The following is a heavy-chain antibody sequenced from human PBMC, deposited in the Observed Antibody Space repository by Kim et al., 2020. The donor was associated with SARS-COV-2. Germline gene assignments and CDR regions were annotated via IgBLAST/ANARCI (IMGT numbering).Heavy chain of an antibody. V-gene: IGHV4-34*01. Sequence: SETLSLTCAVYGGSFSGYYWSWIRQPPGKGLEWIGEINHSGSTNYNPSLKSRVTISVDTSKNQFSLKLSSVTAADTAVYYCARVPKVVTAIPGWFDPWGQGTLVTVSS. CDR2: INHSGST. D-gene: IGHD2-21*02. J-gene: IGHJ5*02. CDR1: GGSFSGYY. CDR3: ARVPKVVTAIPGWFDP.